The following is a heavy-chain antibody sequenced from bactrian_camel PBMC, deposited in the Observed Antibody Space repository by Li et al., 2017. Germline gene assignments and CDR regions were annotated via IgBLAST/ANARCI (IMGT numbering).Heavy chain of an antibody. CDR2: IESDGST. Sequence: HVQLVESGGGSVQAGGSLRLSCVASGYTHSNFCMGWFRQAPGKEREGVAGIESDGSTSYADSVKGRFTISQDNAKNTVFLQMNALKPEDTAMYYCAADYAPIRCRVGRTPQPDDYNSWGQGTQVT. V-gene: IGHV3S53*01. CDR1: GYTHSNFC. J-gene: IGHJ4*01. CDR3: AADYAPIRCRVGRTPQPDDYNS. D-gene: IGHD5*01.